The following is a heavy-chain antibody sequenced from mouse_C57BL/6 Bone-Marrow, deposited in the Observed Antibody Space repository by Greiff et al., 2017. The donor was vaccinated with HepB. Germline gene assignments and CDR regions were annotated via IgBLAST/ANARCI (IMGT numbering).Heavy chain of an antibody. Sequence: VQLKESVAELVRPGASVKLSCTASGFNIKNTYMHWVKQRPEQGLEWIGRIDPANGNTKYAPKFQGKATITADTSSNTAYLQLSSLTSEDTAIYYCARSPYGSNYDYYAMDYWGQGASVTVSS. D-gene: IGHD1-1*01. CDR1: GFNIKNTY. V-gene: IGHV14-3*01. J-gene: IGHJ4*01. CDR2: IDPANGNT. CDR3: ARSPYGSNYDYYAMDY.